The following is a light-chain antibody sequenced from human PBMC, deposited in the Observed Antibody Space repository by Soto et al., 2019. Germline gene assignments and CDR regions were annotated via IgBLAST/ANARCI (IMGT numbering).Light chain of an antibody. CDR2: DAS. Sequence: EIVLTQSPATLSLSPGERATLSCRASQSVDNYLAWYQQKPGQAPRLLMFDASRRATGIPPRFSGGGFGTQFTLTINNLEPDDFAVYYCQQRGESFGPGIRLEIK. CDR1: QSVDNY. CDR3: QQRGES. V-gene: IGKV3-11*01. J-gene: IGKJ5*01.